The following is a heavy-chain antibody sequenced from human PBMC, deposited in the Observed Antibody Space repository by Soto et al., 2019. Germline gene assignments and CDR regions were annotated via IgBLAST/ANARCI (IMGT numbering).Heavy chain of an antibody. V-gene: IGHV1-2*02. CDR3: ARGTTVKREFYYFDY. CDR1: GYTFTGYY. J-gene: IGHJ4*02. D-gene: IGHD4-17*01. Sequence: ASLQVSCKSSGYTFTGYYIHWVRQAPGQGLEWMGWINPNSGGTNYAQKFQGRVTMTRDTSISTAYMELSRLRSDDTAVYYCARGTTVKREFYYFDYWGQGTLVTVS. CDR2: INPNSGGT.